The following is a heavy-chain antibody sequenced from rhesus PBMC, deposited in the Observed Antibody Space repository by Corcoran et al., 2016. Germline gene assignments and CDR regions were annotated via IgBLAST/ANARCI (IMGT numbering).Heavy chain of an antibody. J-gene: IGHJ6*01. V-gene: IGHV1-138*01. CDR1: GYTFPDSF. CDR3: RRGLDS. CDR2: INPKTGGT. Sequence: QVQLVQSGAEVKKPGSSLTVSCTASGYTFPDSFLPWVRQAPGQGIEWMGEINPKTGGTNYAQKFQGRVTMTRDTSTSTAYMELSSLRSEDTAVYYRRRGLDSWGQGVVVTVSS.